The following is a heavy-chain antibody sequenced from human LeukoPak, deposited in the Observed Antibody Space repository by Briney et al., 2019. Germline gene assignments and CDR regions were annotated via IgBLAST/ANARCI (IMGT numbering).Heavy chain of an antibody. CDR3: ARSQFSRGNYFDY. Sequence: PGGSLRLSCAASGFTFSSYAMSWVRQAPGKGLEWVSVIYSGGSTYYADSVKGRFTISRDNSKNTLYLQMNSLRAEDTAVYYCARSQFSRGNYFDYWGQGTLVTVSS. CDR2: IYSGGST. CDR1: GFTFSSYA. J-gene: IGHJ4*02. D-gene: IGHD1-26*01. V-gene: IGHV3-66*01.